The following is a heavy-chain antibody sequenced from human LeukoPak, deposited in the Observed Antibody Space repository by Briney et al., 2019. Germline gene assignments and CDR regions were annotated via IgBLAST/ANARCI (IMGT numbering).Heavy chain of an antibody. CDR1: GASISGYY. CDR2: MYYSGGT. CDR3: AGTGLFFDY. V-gene: IGHV4-59*01. J-gene: IGHJ4*02. Sequence: PSETLSLTCRVSGASISGYYWSWIRQPPGKGLEWIGHMYYSGGTTCNPSLKSRVSISLDTSKKHFSLELSSVTAADTAVYYCAGTGLFFDYWSQGTLVTVSS. D-gene: IGHD7-27*01.